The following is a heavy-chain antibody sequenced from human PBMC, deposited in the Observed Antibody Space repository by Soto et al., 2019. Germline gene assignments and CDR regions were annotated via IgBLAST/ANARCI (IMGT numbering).Heavy chain of an antibody. V-gene: IGHV1-46*01. CDR2: INPSGGST. D-gene: IGHD3-22*01. J-gene: IGHJ4*02. Sequence: ASVKVSCKASGYTFTSYYMHWVRQAPGQGLEWMGIINPSGGSTSYAQKFQGRVTMTRDTSTSTVYMELRSLRSEATAVYYCARGDRYYYDSSGSPAPDYWGQGTLVTVSS. CDR1: GYTFTSYY. CDR3: ARGDRYYYDSSGSPAPDY.